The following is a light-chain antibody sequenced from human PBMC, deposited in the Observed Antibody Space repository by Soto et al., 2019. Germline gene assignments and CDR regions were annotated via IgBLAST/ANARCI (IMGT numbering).Light chain of an antibody. CDR3: SSTAGSNNPFV. CDR2: EVS. CDR1: SSDVGSSNY. J-gene: IGLJ1*01. V-gene: IGLV2-8*01. Sequence: QSVLTQPTSASGSPGQSVTISCTGTSSDVGSSNYVSWYQQHPGKAPKVMIYEVSKRPSGVPDRFSGSRSGNKASLTVSGLQADDAADYYCSSTAGSNNPFVFGTGTKLTVL.